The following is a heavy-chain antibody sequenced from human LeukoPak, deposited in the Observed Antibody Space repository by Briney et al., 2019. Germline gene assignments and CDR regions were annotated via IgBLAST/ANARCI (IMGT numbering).Heavy chain of an antibody. CDR1: GGSINGYY. CDR2: ISNSGTT. J-gene: IGHJ5*02. CDR3: ARVVRGAVTSNCFDP. V-gene: IGHV4-59*01. D-gene: IGHD4-17*01. Sequence: PSETLSLTCTVSGGSINGYYWTWIRQAPGKGLEWIGYISNSGTTDYNPSLKSRVTMSVDTSNNEFSLRLTSVTAADTAMYYCARVVRGAVTSNCFDPWGQGTLVTVSS.